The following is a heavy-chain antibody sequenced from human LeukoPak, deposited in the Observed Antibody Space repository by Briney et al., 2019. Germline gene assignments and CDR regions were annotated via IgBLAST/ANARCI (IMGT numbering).Heavy chain of an antibody. V-gene: IGHV3-43*01. J-gene: IGHJ4*02. CDR3: ARGRLRSLQYYFDY. D-gene: IGHD3-16*01. CDR2: INWDGGYT. Sequence: PGGSLRLSCAASGFNFDDYTMHWVRQTPGKGLEWVSVINWDGGYTYYGDSLKGRFTISRDNTKNALYLQINSLRAEDTAGYYCARGRLRSLQYYFDYWGQGTLVTVSS. CDR1: GFNFDDYT.